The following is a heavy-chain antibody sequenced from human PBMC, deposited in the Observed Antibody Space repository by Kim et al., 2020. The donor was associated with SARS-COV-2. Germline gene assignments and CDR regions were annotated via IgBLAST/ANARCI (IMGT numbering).Heavy chain of an antibody. Sequence: GGSLRLSCAAYGFNVSSNYMTWVRQAPGKGLEWVSIIYRGGSTYYADSVKGRFTFSRDNSKNTLFLQMNGLRAEDTAVYYCARGGFGGLDYWGQGTQGT. CDR2: IYRGGST. V-gene: IGHV3-53*01. CDR3: ARGGFGGLDY. D-gene: IGHD3-10*01. CDR1: GFNVSSNY. J-gene: IGHJ4*02.